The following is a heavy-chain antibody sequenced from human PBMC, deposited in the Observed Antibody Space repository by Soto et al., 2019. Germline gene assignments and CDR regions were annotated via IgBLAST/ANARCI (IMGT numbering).Heavy chain of an antibody. CDR1: GFTFSSYS. V-gene: IGHV3-23*01. CDR3: ARDTWDRSGHFAK. D-gene: IGHD3-22*01. Sequence: GGSLRLSCAASGFTFSSYSMSLVRQAPGKGLECVSGFRTGGDDATTYYADSVKGRFTISRDNSKNTLFLQMNSLRAEDTAVYYCARDTWDRSGHFAKWGQGTLVTVSS. CDR2: FRTGGDDATT. J-gene: IGHJ4*02.